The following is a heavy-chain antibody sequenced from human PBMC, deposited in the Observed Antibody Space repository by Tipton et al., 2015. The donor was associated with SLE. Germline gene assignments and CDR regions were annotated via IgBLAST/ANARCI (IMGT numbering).Heavy chain of an antibody. D-gene: IGHD1-26*01. CDR1: GYSISSGYY. J-gene: IGHJ3*02. Sequence: TLSLTCTVSGYSISSGYYWGWIRQPPGKGLEWIGRIYTSGSTNYNPSLKSRVTMSVDTSKNQFSLKLSSVTAADTAVYYCARLGGSPDAFDIWGQGTIVTVSS. CDR3: ARLGGSPDAFDI. V-gene: IGHV4-38-2*02. CDR2: IYTSGST.